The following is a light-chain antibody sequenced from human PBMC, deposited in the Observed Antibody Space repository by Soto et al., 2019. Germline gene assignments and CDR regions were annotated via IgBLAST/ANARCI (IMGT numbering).Light chain of an antibody. CDR3: QQFNSYPFT. Sequence: DIQLTQSPSFLSASVGDRLTITCRASQDIRSSLAWYQQKPGKAPNPLIYTVSTLQGGVPSRFSGSRSGTELTLSVSSLQPEDVATYYCQQFNSYPFTFGGGTKVEI. J-gene: IGKJ4*01. CDR2: TVS. CDR1: QDIRSS. V-gene: IGKV1-9*01.